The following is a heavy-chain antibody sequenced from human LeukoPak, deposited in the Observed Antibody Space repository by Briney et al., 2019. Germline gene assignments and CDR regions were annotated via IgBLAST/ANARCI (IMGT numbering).Heavy chain of an antibody. CDR1: GDSFSSKSV. CDR3: ERGDKNFDY. D-gene: IGHD5-24*01. CDR2: IYYRSKWSN. V-gene: IGHV6-1*01. J-gene: IGHJ4*02. Sequence: SQTLSLTCAISGDSFSSKSVWNWIRQSPSRGLEWLGRIYYRSKWSNNYAVSVKSRITINPDPSNNQFSLQLSSVTAEETDVYYCERGDKNFDYWGQGTLVTVSS.